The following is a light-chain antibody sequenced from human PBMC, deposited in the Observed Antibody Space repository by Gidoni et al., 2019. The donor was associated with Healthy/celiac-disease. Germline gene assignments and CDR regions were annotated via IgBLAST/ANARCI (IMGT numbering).Light chain of an antibody. CDR3: MQALQKIT. J-gene: IGKJ5*01. CDR2: LGS. CDR1: QSLLHSNGYNY. V-gene: IGKV2-28*01. Sequence: DIVMTQSPLSLPVTPGEPPSISCRYSQSLLHSNGYNYLDWYLQKPGQSQQLLIYLGSNRASGVPDRCSGSGSGTDFTLKISRVEAEDGGVYYCMQALQKITFGQGTRLEIK.